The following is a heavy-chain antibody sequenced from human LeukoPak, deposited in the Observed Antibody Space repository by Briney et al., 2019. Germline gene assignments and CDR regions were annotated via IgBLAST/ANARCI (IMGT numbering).Heavy chain of an antibody. CDR3: AKDHCSSTSCYFGSSFWFDP. D-gene: IGHD2-2*01. J-gene: IGHJ5*02. CDR1: GFTFSSYG. Sequence: GGSLRLSCAASGFTFSSYGMHWVRQAPGKGLEWVAVISYDGSNKYYADSVKGRLTISRDNSKNTLYLQMNSLRAEDTAVYYCAKDHCSSTSCYFGSSFWFDPWGQGTLVTVSS. CDR2: ISYDGSNK. V-gene: IGHV3-30*18.